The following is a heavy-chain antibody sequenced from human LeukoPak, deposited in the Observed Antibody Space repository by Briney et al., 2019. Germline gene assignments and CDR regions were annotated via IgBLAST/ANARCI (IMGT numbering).Heavy chain of an antibody. CDR2: VRYSGKT. V-gene: IGHV4-39*01. J-gene: IGHJ4*02. CDR3: ARHYYDSSGLAYYFDY. Sequence: SETLSLTCTVSGGSISSSSSYWGWIRQPPGKGLGWIGSVRYSGKTYYNPSLKSRVTMSLDRSKNQFSLRLTSVTAADTAVYSCARHYYDSSGLAYYFDYWGQGTLVTVSS. CDR1: GGSISSSSSY. D-gene: IGHD3-22*01.